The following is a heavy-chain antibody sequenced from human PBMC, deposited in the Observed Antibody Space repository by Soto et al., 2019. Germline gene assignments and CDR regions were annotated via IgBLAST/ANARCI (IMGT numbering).Heavy chain of an antibody. J-gene: IGHJ4*02. V-gene: IGHV3-30-3*01. Sequence: GGSLRLSCAASGFTFSSYAMHWVRQAPGKGLEWVAVISYDGSNKYYADSVKGRFTISRDNSKNTLYLQMNSLRAEDTAVYYCASRSLFPLAAAGTGPWDYWGQGTLVTVSS. CDR1: GFTFSSYA. D-gene: IGHD6-13*01. CDR2: ISYDGSNK. CDR3: ASRSLFPLAAAGTGPWDY.